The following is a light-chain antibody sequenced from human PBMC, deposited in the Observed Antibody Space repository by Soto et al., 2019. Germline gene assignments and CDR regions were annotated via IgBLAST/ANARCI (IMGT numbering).Light chain of an antibody. CDR1: RSKIGAGYD. CDR3: QSYDSSLSAVV. V-gene: IGLV1-40*01. Sequence: QSVLTQPPSVSGAPGQRVTISCTGIRSKIGAGYDVHWYQQLPGTAPRLLIYGNSHRPSGVPDRCSGSKSGTSASLAITGLQAEDEADYYCQSYDSSLSAVVFGGGTKVTVL. J-gene: IGLJ2*01. CDR2: GNS.